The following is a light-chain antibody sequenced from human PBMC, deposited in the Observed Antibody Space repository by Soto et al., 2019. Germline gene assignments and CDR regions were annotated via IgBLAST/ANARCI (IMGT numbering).Light chain of an antibody. Sequence: QSALTQPASVSGSPGQSITISCTGTSCDVGGYNYVAWYQQHPGKAPKLMIYEVSNRPSGVSNRFSGSKSGNTASLTISGLQAEDEADYYCGSNTSSSTRVFGGGAKLTVL. J-gene: IGLJ2*01. CDR1: SCDVGGYNY. V-gene: IGLV2-14*01. CDR3: GSNTSSSTRV. CDR2: EVS.